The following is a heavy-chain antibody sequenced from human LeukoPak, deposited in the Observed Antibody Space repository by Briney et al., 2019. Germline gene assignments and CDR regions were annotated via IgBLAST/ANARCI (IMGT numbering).Heavy chain of an antibody. V-gene: IGHV3-48*02. D-gene: IGHD3-22*01. CDR3: ARGRNYYDSSTYFHSFDY. CDR2: IDDSSTAI. CDR1: GFSFNTYS. Sequence: GGSLRLSCAASGFSFNTYSMNWVRQAPGKGLEWLSHIDDSSTAIYYADSVKGRFTISRDNAKDSLYLQMNGLRDEDTAVYYCARGRNYYDSSTYFHSFDYWGPGTGVTVSS. J-gene: IGHJ4*02.